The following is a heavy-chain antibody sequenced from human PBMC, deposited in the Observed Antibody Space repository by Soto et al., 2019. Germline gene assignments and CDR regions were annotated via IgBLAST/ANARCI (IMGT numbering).Heavy chain of an antibody. Sequence: SETLSLTCTVSGASISSYYWSWIRQPPGKGLEWIGYIYYSGSTNYNPSLKSRVTISVDTSKNQFSLKLSSVTAADTAVYYCAXHHDSWGQGTLVTVS. CDR3: AXHHDS. CDR1: GASISSYY. J-gene: IGHJ4*02. CDR2: IYYSGST. V-gene: IGHV4-59*08.